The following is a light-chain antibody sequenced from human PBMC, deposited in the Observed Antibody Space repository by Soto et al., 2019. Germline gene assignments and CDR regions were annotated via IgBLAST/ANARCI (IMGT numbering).Light chain of an antibody. CDR1: HSVGSL. CDR2: GAS. CDR3: QPSGTTRIT. V-gene: IGKV3-20*01. Sequence: EIVLTQSPATLSLSPGDRATLSCRASHSVGSLLAWYQQKPGQAPRLLMYGASNRATGIPDRFSGSGSETDFTFTCSRLETEDFAVYYCQPSGTTRITFGQGTRRE. J-gene: IGKJ5*01.